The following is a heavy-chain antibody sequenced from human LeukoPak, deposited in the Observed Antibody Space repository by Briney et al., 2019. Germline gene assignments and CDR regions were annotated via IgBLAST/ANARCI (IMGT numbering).Heavy chain of an antibody. CDR1: GFTSSSYA. Sequence: GGSLRLSCAASGFTSSSYAMSWVRQAPGKGLEWVSGISGSGGSTYYADSVKGRFTISRDNSKNTLYLQMNSLRAEDTAVYYCARAGDYDSSGYWSFDYWGQGTLVTVSS. CDR2: ISGSGGST. D-gene: IGHD3-22*01. J-gene: IGHJ4*02. V-gene: IGHV3-23*01. CDR3: ARAGDYDSSGYWSFDY.